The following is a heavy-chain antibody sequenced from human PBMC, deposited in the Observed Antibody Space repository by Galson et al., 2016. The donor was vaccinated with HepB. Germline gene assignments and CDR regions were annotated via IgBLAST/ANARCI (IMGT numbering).Heavy chain of an antibody. D-gene: IGHD6-13*01. Sequence: SLRLSCAASGFTFSSYGMHWVRQAPGKGLEWVAAIWYDGSNKYYADSVKGRFTISRDNSKNTLSLQMNSLRAVDTAVYYCARGRGITAAGKGRSYYFDSWCQGTLVTVSS. CDR2: IWYDGSNK. CDR1: GFTFSSYG. J-gene: IGHJ4*02. V-gene: IGHV3-33*01. CDR3: ARGRGITAAGKGRSYYFDS.